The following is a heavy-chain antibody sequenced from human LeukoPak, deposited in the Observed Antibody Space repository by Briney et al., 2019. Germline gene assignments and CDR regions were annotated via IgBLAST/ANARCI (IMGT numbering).Heavy chain of an antibody. Sequence: GESLKISCKGSGYSFTNFWIGRVRQMPGKGLEWMGIIYPGDSDTRYSPPFQGQVTISADKSINTAYLQWSSLKASDTAMYYCARPHFDSSGYEFDYWGQGTLVTVSS. D-gene: IGHD3-22*01. V-gene: IGHV5-51*01. CDR2: IYPGDSDT. CDR1: GYSFTNFW. CDR3: ARPHFDSSGYEFDY. J-gene: IGHJ4*02.